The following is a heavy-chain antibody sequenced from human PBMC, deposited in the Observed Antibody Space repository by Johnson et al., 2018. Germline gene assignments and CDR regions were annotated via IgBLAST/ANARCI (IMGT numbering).Heavy chain of an antibody. J-gene: IGHJ6*03. CDR1: GFTFSSYG. CDR3: AKGAMNVVYYYYYMDV. Sequence: QVQLVESGGGVVQPGTSLRLSCAASGFTFSSYGMHWVRQAPGTGLGWVAVISYDGSNKIYYDSVKGRFTISKDNSKNTLYLQMNSQRAEDTAVYYCAKGAMNVVYYYYYMDVWGKGTTVTVSS. CDR2: ISYDGSNK. D-gene: IGHD2-2*01. V-gene: IGHV3-30*18.